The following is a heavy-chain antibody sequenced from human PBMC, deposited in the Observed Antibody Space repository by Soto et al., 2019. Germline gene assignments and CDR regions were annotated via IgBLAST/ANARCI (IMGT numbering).Heavy chain of an antibody. J-gene: IGHJ4*02. D-gene: IGHD3-16*01. V-gene: IGHV4-31*03. CDR1: GDSITTGGYY. CDR3: ARVNSPYDYFWGDYRPHFDY. CDR2: IYYSGST. Sequence: QVQLQESGPGLVKPSQTLSLTCTVSGDSITTGGYYWSWIRQNPRKGLEWIGYIYYSGSTNYNPSLKSRVAMAVDPSKNQFSLQLSYVTDADTAVYYCARVNSPYDYFWGDYRPHFDYWGQGALVTVSS.